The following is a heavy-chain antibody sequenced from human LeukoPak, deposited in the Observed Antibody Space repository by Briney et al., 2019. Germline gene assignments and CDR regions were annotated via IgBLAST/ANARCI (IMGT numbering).Heavy chain of an antibody. Sequence: ASVKVSCKASGYTSTSYDINWVRQATGQGLEWMGWMNPNSGNTGYAQKFQGRVTMTRNTSISTAYMELSSLRSEDTAVYYCARGLLRYFDWSKDVIDYWGQGTLVTVSS. D-gene: IGHD3-9*01. J-gene: IGHJ4*02. CDR1: GYTSTSYD. CDR2: MNPNSGNT. V-gene: IGHV1-8*01. CDR3: ARGLLRYFDWSKDVIDY.